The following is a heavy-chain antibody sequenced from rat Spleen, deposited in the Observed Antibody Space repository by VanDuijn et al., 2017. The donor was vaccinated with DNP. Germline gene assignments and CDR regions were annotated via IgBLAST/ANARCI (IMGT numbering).Heavy chain of an antibody. V-gene: IGHV5-22*01. Sequence: EVQLVESGGGLVQPGRSLKLSCAASGFTFSDYYMAWVRQAPTRGLEWVAYIGSDGYAPYYGVSVKGRFTISRDTAKSTLYLQMNSLRSEDMATYYCARWNSGHFDYWGQGVMVPVSS. CDR1: GFTFSDYY. D-gene: IGHD4-3*01. CDR3: ARWNSGHFDY. CDR2: IGSDGYAP. J-gene: IGHJ2*01.